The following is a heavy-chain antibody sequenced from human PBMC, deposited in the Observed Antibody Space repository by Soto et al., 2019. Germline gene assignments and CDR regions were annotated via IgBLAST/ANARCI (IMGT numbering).Heavy chain of an antibody. CDR3: ARASYGSGSYYSPGVYYYYGMYV. D-gene: IGHD3-10*01. CDR1: GGTFSSYA. Sequence: SVKVSCKASGGTFSSYAISWVRQAPGQGLEWMGGIIPIFGTANYAQKFQGRVTITADESTSTAYMELSSLRSEDTAVYYCARASYGSGSYYSPGVYYYYGMYVSGQGTTVTVSS. J-gene: IGHJ6*02. V-gene: IGHV1-69*13. CDR2: IIPIFGTA.